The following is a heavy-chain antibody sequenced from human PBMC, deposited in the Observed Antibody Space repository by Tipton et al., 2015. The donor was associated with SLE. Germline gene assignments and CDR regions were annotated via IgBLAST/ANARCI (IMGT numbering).Heavy chain of an antibody. CDR3: ARRMSDAFDI. V-gene: IGHV5-10-1*01. Sequence: QSGPKVKKPGASVKVSCKASGYTFTSYWISWVRQMPGKGLEWMGRIDPSDSYTNYSPSFQGHVIISADKSFSTAYLQWSSLKASDTAMYYCARRMSDAFDIWGQGTMVTVSS. CDR1: GYTFTSYW. CDR2: IDPSDSYT. J-gene: IGHJ3*02.